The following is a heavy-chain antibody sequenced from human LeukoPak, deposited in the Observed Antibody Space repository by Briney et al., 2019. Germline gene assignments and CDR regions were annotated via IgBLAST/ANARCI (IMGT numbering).Heavy chain of an antibody. J-gene: IGHJ4*02. D-gene: IGHD6-13*01. CDR1: GFTFSSYS. CDR2: ISSSSSYI. V-gene: IGHV3-21*01. CDR3: ARETPAGIASANGFDY. Sequence: PGGSLRLSCAASGFTFSSYSMNWGRQAPGKGLEWVSSISSSSSYIYYADSVRGRFIISRDNTKNSVYLQMSSLRAEDTAVYYCARETPAGIASANGFDYWGQGTLVTVSS.